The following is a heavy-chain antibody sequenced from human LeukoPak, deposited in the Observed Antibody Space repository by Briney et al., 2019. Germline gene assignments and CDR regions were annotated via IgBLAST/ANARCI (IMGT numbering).Heavy chain of an antibody. J-gene: IGHJ4*02. CDR2: ISWNSGSI. D-gene: IGHD6-19*01. V-gene: IGHV3-9*01. Sequence: PGGSLRLSCAASGFTFDDYAMHWVRQAPGKGLEWVSGISWNSGSIGYADSVKGRFTISRDNAKNSLYLQMNSLRAEDTALYYCAKEKSGGSGLNLDYFDYWGQGTLVTVSS. CDR1: GFTFDDYA. CDR3: AKEKSGGSGLNLDYFDY.